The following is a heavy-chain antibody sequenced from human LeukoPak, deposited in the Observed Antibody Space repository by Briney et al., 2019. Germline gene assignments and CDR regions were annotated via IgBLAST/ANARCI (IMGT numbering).Heavy chain of an antibody. CDR1: GFTSSSYS. Sequence: GGSLRLSCAASGFTSSSYSMNWVRQAPGKGLGWVSSISSSSSYIYYADSVKGRFTISRDNAKNSLYLQMNSLRAEDTAVYYCAREYYYDSSGYYFGYWGQGTLVTVSS. CDR3: AREYYYDSSGYYFGY. D-gene: IGHD3-22*01. V-gene: IGHV3-21*01. J-gene: IGHJ4*02. CDR2: ISSSSSYI.